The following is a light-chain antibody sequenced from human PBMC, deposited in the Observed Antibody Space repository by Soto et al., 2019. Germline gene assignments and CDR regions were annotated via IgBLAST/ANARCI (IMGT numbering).Light chain of an antibody. J-gene: IGKJ2*01. CDR2: ATS. CDR3: QQSYSAQYT. CDR1: QSVGSF. V-gene: IGKV1-39*01. Sequence: DIQLTQSPSSLSSSVGDRVSLTSRAVQSVGSFLNWYQQKPGEAPRLLIYATSNLQTGVPSRFSGSGSGTEFTLTISSLQPEDFATYFCQQSYSAQYTFGQGTKLEIK.